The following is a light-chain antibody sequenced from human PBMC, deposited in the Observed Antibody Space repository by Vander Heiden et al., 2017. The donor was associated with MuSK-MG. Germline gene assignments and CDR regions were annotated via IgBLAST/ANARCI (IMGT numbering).Light chain of an antibody. CDR3: LVSDHRRDRGV. J-gene: IGLJ3*02. CDR2: YDT. Sequence: VSVAPAKTASITCGGNNIESKSVHWYQQKPGQAPVVVIFYDTDRPSGIPERVSGSNSGTTATLSISRVDAGDEADYYCLVSDHRRDRGVFGGGTKLTVL. V-gene: IGLV3-21*04. CDR1: NIESKS.